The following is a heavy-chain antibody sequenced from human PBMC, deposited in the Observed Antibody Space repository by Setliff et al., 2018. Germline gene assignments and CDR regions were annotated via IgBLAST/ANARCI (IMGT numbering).Heavy chain of an antibody. CDR1: GYTFSESI. CDR3: LRLVRYCTKIACQATSGDEV. D-gene: IGHD2-8*01. Sequence: GASVKVSCKASGYTFSESIVSWVRQAPGQGLEWMGWISAYNGKTYFAQKFQDRITLTTDTSTNTGYLELRGLRSDDTAVYYCLRLVRYCTKIACQATSGDEVWGLGTLVTVSS. J-gene: IGHJ4*02. V-gene: IGHV1-18*01. CDR2: ISAYNGKT.